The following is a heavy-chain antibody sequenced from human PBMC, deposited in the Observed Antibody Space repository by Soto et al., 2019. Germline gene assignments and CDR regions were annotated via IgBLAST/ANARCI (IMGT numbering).Heavy chain of an antibody. CDR1: GXTVSSNY. CDR2: IYSGGST. J-gene: IGHJ6*02. Sequence: LRLSFAASGXTVSSNYMSWVRQAPGKGLEWVSVIYSGGSTYYADSVKGRFTISRDNSKNTLYLQMNSLRAEDTAVYYCARDLAFYDFWSGYPRDMDVWGQGTTVTVSS. D-gene: IGHD3-3*01. CDR3: ARDLAFYDFWSGYPRDMDV. V-gene: IGHV3-53*01.